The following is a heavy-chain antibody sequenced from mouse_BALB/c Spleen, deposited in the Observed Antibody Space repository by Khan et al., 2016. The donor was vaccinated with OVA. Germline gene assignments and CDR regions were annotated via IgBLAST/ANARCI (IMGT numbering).Heavy chain of an antibody. Sequence: QVQLKESGPGLVAPSQSLSITCTVSGFSLSRYNIHWVRQPPGKGLEWLGMIWGGGGTDYNSTLKSRLSISKDNSKNQVFLKMNSLQTDDTGMYFCARAYYRYDGYYAMDYWGQGTSVTVSS. CDR1: GFSLSRYN. J-gene: IGHJ4*01. V-gene: IGHV2-6-4*01. CDR3: ARAYYRYDGYYAMDY. D-gene: IGHD2-14*01. CDR2: IWGGGGT.